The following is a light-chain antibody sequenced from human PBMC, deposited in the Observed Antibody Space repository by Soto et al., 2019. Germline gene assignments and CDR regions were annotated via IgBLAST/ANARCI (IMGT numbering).Light chain of an antibody. CDR2: DAS. V-gene: IGKV3-11*01. CDR1: QNIRTD. Sequence: EIVLTQSPATLSFSPGEIATLFCRASQNIRTDLAWYQQKSGQAPRLLIYDASNRATGIPARFSGGGSGTDFTLTVSSLEPEDFAVYYCQQRNNWPPTFGQGTELEI. CDR3: QQRNNWPPT. J-gene: IGKJ2*01.